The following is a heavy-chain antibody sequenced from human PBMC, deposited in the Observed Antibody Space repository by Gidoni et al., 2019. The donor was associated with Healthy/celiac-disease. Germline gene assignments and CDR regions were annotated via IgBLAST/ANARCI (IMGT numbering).Heavy chain of an antibody. V-gene: IGHV3-23*01. CDR3: AKDRGIVANEFDY. CDR1: GFTCSSYA. D-gene: IGHD5-12*01. Sequence: TASGFTCSSYAMSWVRPAPGKGLEWVSAISGSGGSTYYAASVKGRFTISRDNSKNTLYLQMNSLRAEETAVYYCAKDRGIVANEFDYWGQGTLVTVSS. CDR2: ISGSGGST. J-gene: IGHJ4*02.